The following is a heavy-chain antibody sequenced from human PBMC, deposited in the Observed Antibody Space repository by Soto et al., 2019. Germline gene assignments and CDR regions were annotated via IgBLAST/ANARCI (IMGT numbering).Heavy chain of an antibody. J-gene: IGHJ4*02. Sequence: GGSLRLSCAASGFSFGSYALSWVRQAPGKGLEWVSTISGSDGKTFYADSVKGRFSISRDTSQSTLYLQMNSLRAGDTAMYYCARWSYLDYWGQGTRVTVSS. CDR2: ISGSDGKT. V-gene: IGHV3-23*01. CDR3: ARWSYLDY. CDR1: GFSFGSYA. D-gene: IGHD3-3*01.